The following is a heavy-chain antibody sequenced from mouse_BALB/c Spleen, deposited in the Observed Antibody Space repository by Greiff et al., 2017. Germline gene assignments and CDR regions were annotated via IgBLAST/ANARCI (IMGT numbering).Heavy chain of an antibody. J-gene: IGHJ3*01. CDR3: ARGDWDWFAY. V-gene: IGHV5-4*02. Sequence: DVMLVESGGGLVKPGGSLKLSCAASGFTFSDYYMYWVRQTPEKRLEWVATISDGGSYTYYPDSVKGRFTISRDNAKNNLYLQMSSLKSEDTAMYYCARGDWDWFAYWGQGTLVTVSA. CDR1: GFTFSDYY. D-gene: IGHD4-1*01. CDR2: ISDGGSYT.